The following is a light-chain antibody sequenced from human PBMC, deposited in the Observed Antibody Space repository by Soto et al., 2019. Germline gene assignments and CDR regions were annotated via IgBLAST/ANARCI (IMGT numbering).Light chain of an antibody. V-gene: IGKV1-8*01. CDR2: AAS. Sequence: AIRMTQSPPSLSASTGDRVTITCRASQGISSYLAWYQQKPGKAPNLLIYAASTLQSGVPSRFSGSGSGTEFTLTISSLRPEDFATYYCHQLNSYPQTFGQGTKVDI. CDR3: HQLNSYPQT. CDR1: QGISSY. J-gene: IGKJ1*01.